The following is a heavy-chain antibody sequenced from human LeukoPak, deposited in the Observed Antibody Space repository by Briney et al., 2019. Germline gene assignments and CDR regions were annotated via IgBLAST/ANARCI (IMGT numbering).Heavy chain of an antibody. J-gene: IGHJ4*02. CDR3: ARDRGYFDY. V-gene: IGHV3-7*01. Sequence: GSLRLSCAASGFTFSSYGMHWVRQAPGKGLEWVANIKQDGSEKYYVDSVKGRFTISRDNAKNSLYLQMNSLRAEDTAVYYCARDRGYFDYWGQGTLVTVSS. D-gene: IGHD3-10*01. CDR1: GFTFSSYG. CDR2: IKQDGSEK.